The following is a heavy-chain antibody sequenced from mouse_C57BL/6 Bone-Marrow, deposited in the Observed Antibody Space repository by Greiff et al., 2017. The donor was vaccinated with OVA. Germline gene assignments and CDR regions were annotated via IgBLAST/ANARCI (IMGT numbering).Heavy chain of an antibody. J-gene: IGHJ2*01. CDR1: GYTFTDYE. V-gene: IGHV1-15*01. Sequence: QVQLKESGAELVRPGASVTLSCKASGYTFTDYEMHWVKQTPVHGLEWIGAIDPETGGTAYNQKFKGKAILTADKSSSTAYMELRSLTSEDSAVYYCTRLWSYGDYWGQGTTLTVSS. D-gene: IGHD1-1*01. CDR2: IDPETGGT. CDR3: TRLWSYGDY.